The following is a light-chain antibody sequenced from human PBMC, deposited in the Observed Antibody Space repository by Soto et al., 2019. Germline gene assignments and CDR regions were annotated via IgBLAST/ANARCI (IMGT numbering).Light chain of an antibody. CDR2: YDR. CDR3: QVWDSNSDHPEV. V-gene: IGLV3-21*04. J-gene: IGLJ2*01. Sequence: SYVLTQPPSVSVSPGNTARITCGGNNIGSQSVHWYQQKPGQAPVLVVFYDRVRPSGIPDRFSGSNSGNTATLTISRVEAGDEADYYCQVWDSNSDHPEVFGGGTKLTVL. CDR1: NIGSQS.